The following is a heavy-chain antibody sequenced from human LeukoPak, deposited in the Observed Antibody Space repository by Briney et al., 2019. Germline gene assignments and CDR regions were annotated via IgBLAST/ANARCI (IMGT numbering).Heavy chain of an antibody. J-gene: IGHJ4*02. CDR3: ARELDIAVAGTLGY. V-gene: IGHV3-33*01. CDR2: IWYDGSNK. Sequence: GSLRLSCAASGFPFSSYAMPWVRQAPGQGVGWVAVIWYDGSNKYYADSVKGRFTISRDHSKNTLYLQMKSLRAEDTAVYYCARELDIAVAGTLGYWGQGTLVTVSS. CDR1: GFPFSSYA. D-gene: IGHD6-19*01.